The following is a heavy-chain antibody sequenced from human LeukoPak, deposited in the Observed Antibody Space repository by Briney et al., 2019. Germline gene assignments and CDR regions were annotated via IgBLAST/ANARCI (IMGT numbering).Heavy chain of an antibody. CDR1: GYTFTDYY. Sequence: ASVKVSCKASGYTFTDYYIHWVRQAPGQGLEWMGWINPNSGGTNYAQKFQGRVTMTRDTSITTGYMDLSSLTSDDTAVYYCMRGTVTRGLDYWGQGTLVTVSS. J-gene: IGHJ4*02. V-gene: IGHV1-2*02. CDR3: MRGTVTRGLDY. D-gene: IGHD4-17*01. CDR2: INPNSGGT.